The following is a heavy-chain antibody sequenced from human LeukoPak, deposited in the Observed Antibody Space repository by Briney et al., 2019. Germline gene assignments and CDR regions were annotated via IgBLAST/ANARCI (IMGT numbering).Heavy chain of an antibody. CDR2: INPNSGGT. J-gene: IGHJ4*02. D-gene: IGHD3-3*01. CDR3: ARIRSKWGVVPLDY. Sequence: GASVKVSCKASGYTFTGYYMHWVRQAPGQGLEWMGWINPNSGGTNYAQKFQGRVTMTRDTPISTAYMELSRLRSDDTAVHYCARIRSKWGVVPLDYWGQGTLVTVSS. V-gene: IGHV1-2*02. CDR1: GYTFTGYY.